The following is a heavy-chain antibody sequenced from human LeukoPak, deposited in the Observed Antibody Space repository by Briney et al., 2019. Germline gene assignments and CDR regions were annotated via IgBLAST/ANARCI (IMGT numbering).Heavy chain of an antibody. J-gene: IGHJ4*02. CDR1: GYTLTEYY. CDR3: STEDKYCTGANCGVF. V-gene: IGHV1-2*02. D-gene: IGHD2-8*02. CDR2: IIPDSGGT. Sequence: ATVNVSCKASGYTLTEYYIHWVRQAPGHRLEWMGFIIPDSGGTTYQQKFQGRVTMTRDTSISTFYMELSSLRPDDTAVYYCSTEDKYCTGANCGVFWGQGTLVTVSS.